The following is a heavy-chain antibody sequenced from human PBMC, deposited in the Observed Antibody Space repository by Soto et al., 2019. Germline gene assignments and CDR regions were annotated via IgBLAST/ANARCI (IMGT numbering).Heavy chain of an antibody. D-gene: IGHD2-21*01. CDR1: GVSISSYY. J-gene: IGHJ4*02. CDR2: IYYFGTT. Sequence: SETLSLTCTVSGVSISSYYWSWIRQPLGKGLEWIGYIYYFGTTKYNPSLRSRVTISKVTSKNQFFLEVSSVTAADTAVYYCARDAGDGSTFDDPTFDYWSQGTLVTVSS. V-gene: IGHV4-59*01. CDR3: ARDAGDGSTFDDPTFDY.